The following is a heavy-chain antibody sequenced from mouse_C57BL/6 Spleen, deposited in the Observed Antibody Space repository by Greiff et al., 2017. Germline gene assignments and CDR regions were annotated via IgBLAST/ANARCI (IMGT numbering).Heavy chain of an antibody. CDR1: GYTFTSYW. J-gene: IGHJ3*01. CDR3: AINYGGLPWFAY. CDR2: IDPSDSET. V-gene: IGHV1-52*01. D-gene: IGHD1-1*02. Sequence: VQLQQPGAELVRPGSSVKLSCKASGYTFTSYWMHWVKQRPIQGLEWIGNIDPSDSETHYNQKFKDKATLAVDKSSSTAYMQLSSLTSDDSAVXYCAINYGGLPWFAYWGQGTLVTVSA.